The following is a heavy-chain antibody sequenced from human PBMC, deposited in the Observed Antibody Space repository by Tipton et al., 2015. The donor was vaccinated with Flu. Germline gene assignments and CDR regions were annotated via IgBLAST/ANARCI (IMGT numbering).Heavy chain of an antibody. J-gene: IGHJ4*02. V-gene: IGHV4-59*01. D-gene: IGHD3-22*01. CDR3: ARVLDYYDSSGPFGY. CDR1: GGSISSYY. Sequence: TLSLTCTVSGGSISSYYWSWIRQPPGKGLEWIGYIYYSGSTNYNPSLKSRVTISVDTSKNQFSLKLSSVTAVDTAVYYCARVLDYYDSSGPFGYWGQGTLVTISS. CDR2: IYYSGST.